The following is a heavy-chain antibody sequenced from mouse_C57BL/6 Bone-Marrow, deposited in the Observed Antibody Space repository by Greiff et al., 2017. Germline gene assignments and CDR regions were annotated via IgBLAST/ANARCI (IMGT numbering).Heavy chain of an antibody. J-gene: IGHJ2*01. Sequence: QVQLQQSGAELAKPGASVKLSCKASGYTFTSYWMHWVKQRPGQGLEWIGYINPSSGYTKYNQKFKYKATLTADKSSSTAYMQLSSLTYEDSAVYYCARWGLDFDYWGQGTTLTVSS. D-gene: IGHD2-10*02. CDR2: INPSSGYT. CDR3: ARWGLDFDY. V-gene: IGHV1-7*01. CDR1: GYTFTSYW.